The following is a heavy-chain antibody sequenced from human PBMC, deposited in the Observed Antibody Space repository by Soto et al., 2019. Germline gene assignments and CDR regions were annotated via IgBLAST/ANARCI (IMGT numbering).Heavy chain of an antibody. CDR3: AFSGDFWSGALDI. CDR1: GFTVSSNY. V-gene: IGHV3-66*01. D-gene: IGHD3-3*01. J-gene: IGHJ3*02. CDR2: IYSGGST. Sequence: EVQLVESGGGLVQPGGSLRLSCAASGFTVSSNYMSWVRQAPGKGLEWVSVIYSGGSTYYADSVKGRFTISRDNSKNTLYLQMNSLRAEDTAVYYCAFSGDFWSGALDIWGQGTMVTVSS.